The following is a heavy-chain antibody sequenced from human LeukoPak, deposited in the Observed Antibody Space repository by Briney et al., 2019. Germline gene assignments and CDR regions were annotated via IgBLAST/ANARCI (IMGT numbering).Heavy chain of an antibody. V-gene: IGHV4-4*07. D-gene: IGHD2-2*01. CDR1: GGSISSYY. Sequence: PSETLSLTCTVSGGSISSYYWSWIRQPAGKGLEWIGRIYTSGSTNYNPSLKNRVTMSVDTSKNQFSLKLSSVTAADTAVYYCARYVVVPAASLYYYYYMDVWGKGTTVTVSS. CDR3: ARYVVVPAASLYYYYYMDV. J-gene: IGHJ6*03. CDR2: IYTSGST.